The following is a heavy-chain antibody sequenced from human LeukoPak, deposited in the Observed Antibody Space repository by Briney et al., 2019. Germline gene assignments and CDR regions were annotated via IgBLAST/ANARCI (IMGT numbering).Heavy chain of an antibody. D-gene: IGHD3-3*01. J-gene: IGHJ4*02. CDR3: ARLFWSGQAYDY. V-gene: IGHV4-4*07. CDR2: IYTSGST. Sequence: PSETLSLTCTVSCGSISTYYWSWIRQSAGKGLEWIGRIYTSGSTNYNPSLKSRVTMSVDTSKNQFSLKLSSVTAADTAVYYCARLFWSGQAYDYWGQGALVTVSS. CDR1: CGSISTYY.